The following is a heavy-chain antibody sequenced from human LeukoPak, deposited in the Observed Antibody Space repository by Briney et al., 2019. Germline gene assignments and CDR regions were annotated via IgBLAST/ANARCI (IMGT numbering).Heavy chain of an antibody. CDR3: ATTIFSFDY. D-gene: IGHD3-9*01. J-gene: IGHJ4*02. Sequence: PGGSLRLSCAASGFTFSSYSMNWVRQAPGKGLEWVSYISSSSSTIYYADSVNGRFTISRDNSKNTLYLQMNSLRAEDTAVFYCATTIFSFDYWGQGTLVTVSS. CDR2: ISSSSSTI. V-gene: IGHV3-48*01. CDR1: GFTFSSYS.